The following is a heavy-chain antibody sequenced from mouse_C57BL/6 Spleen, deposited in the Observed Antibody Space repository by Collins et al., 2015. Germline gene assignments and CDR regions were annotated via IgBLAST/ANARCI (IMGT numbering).Heavy chain of an antibody. Sequence: QVQLQQSGPELVKPGASVKISCKASGYAFSSSWMNWVKQRPGKGLEWIGRIYPGDGDTNYNGKFKGKATLTADKSSSTAYMQLSSLTSEDSAVYFRARLPKWDVFDYWGQGTTLTVSS. CDR1: GYAFSSSW. CDR3: ARLPKWDVFDY. V-gene: IGHV1-82*01. D-gene: IGHD4-1*01. J-gene: IGHJ2*01. CDR2: IYPGDGDT.